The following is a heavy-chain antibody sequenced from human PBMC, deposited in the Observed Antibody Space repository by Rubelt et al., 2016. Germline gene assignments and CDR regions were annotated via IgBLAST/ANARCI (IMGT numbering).Heavy chain of an antibody. J-gene: IGHJ4*02. CDR2: IFYSGST. CDR3: SRRNGEPIDY. D-gene: IGHD3-10*01. V-gene: IGHV4-39*01. CDR1: GGSISSSSYY. Sequence: QLQLQESGPGLVKPSETLSLTCAVSGGSISSSSYYWNWIRQPPGKGLEWIGSIFYSGSTYYHPSLKSRVTISVDTSKNQLSLKLSSVTAADTAVYYCSRRNGEPIDYWGQGTLVTVSS.